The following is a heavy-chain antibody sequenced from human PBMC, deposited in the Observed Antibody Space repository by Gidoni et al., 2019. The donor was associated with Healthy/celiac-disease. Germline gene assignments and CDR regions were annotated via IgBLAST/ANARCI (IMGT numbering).Heavy chain of an antibody. CDR3: ARIAAAGTRSGWFDP. CDR2: INRDESST. D-gene: IGHD6-13*01. CDR1: GFTFSSYW. J-gene: IGHJ5*02. V-gene: IGHV3-74*01. Sequence: EVQLVESGGGLVQPGGSLRLSCAASGFTFSSYWMHWVRQAPGKGLVWVSRINRDESSTSYADSVKGRFTISRDNAKNTLYLQMNSLRAEDTAVYYCARIAAAGTRSGWFDPWGQGTLVTVSS.